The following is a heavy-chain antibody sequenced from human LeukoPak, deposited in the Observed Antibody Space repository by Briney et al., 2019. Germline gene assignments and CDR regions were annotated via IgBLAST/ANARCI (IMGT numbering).Heavy chain of an antibody. CDR3: ARDYGDHRVDY. V-gene: IGHV4-39*06. Sequence: SETLSLTCTVSGGSISSYYWGWIRQPPGKGLEWTGTIHYSGKTYYNPSLKSRITISIDTSKKQFALKLSSVTAADTAVYYCARDYGDHRVDYWGQGTLVTVSS. CDR1: GGSISSYY. D-gene: IGHD4-17*01. J-gene: IGHJ4*02. CDR2: IHYSGKT.